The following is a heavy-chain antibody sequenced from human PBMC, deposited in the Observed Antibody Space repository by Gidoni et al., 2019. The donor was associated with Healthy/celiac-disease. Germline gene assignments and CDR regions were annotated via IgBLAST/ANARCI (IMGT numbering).Heavy chain of an antibody. D-gene: IGHD2-2*01. CDR1: GCTFGEYA. Sequence: EVQLVESGGGLVQPGRSRRLSFTASGCTFGEYAMSWFRQAPGKGLEWVGFSRSKAYGGTTEYAASVKGRFTISRDDSKSIAYLQMNSLKTEDTAVYYCTRVEDIVVVPAANPIDYWGQGTLVTVSS. CDR2: SRSKAYGGTT. V-gene: IGHV3-49*03. CDR3: TRVEDIVVVPAANPIDY. J-gene: IGHJ4*02.